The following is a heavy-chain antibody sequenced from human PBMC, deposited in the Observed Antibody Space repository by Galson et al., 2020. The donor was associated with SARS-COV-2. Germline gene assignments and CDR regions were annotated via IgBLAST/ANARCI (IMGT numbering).Heavy chain of an antibody. Sequence: GGSLRLSCAASGFTFSSYGMHWVRQAPGKGLEWVAVISYDGSNKYYADSVKGRFTISRDNSKNTLYLQMNSLRAEDTAVYYCAKVVGGNYYGMDVWGQGTTVTVSS. CDR1: GFTFSSYG. D-gene: IGHD1-26*01. CDR2: ISYDGSNK. V-gene: IGHV3-30*18. CDR3: AKVVGGNYYGMDV. J-gene: IGHJ6*02.